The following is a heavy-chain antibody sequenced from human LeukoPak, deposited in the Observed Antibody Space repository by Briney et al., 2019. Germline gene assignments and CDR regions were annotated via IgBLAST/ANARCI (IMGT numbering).Heavy chain of an antibody. V-gene: IGHV3-7*01. J-gene: IGHJ4*02. CDR1: GFTFSSYW. D-gene: IGHD1-26*01. Sequence: PGGSLRLSCAASGFTFSSYWMSWVRQAPGKGLEWVANIKQDGSEKYYVDSVKGRFTISRDNAKNSLYLQMNSLRAEDTAVYYCARVGGSYYSFFDYWGQGTLVTVSS. CDR3: ARVGGSYYSFFDY. CDR2: IKQDGSEK.